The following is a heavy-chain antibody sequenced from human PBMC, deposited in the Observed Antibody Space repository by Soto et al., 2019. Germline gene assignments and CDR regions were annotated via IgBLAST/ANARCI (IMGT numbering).Heavy chain of an antibody. CDR2: VYWSDAK. V-gene: IGHV2-5*01. CDR1: GFSPSTSQVD. Sequence: FGPTPVTLTQTLPLSRTFPGFSPSTSQVDVVWIRQPPGKALEWLAHVYWSDAKYYSLSLKTRLTITKYTSKNQVVLTMTNMDPVDTATYFCAHLNTRGYYFDYWGQGALVTVSS. D-gene: IGHD2-15*01. J-gene: IGHJ4*02. CDR3: AHLNTRGYYFDY.